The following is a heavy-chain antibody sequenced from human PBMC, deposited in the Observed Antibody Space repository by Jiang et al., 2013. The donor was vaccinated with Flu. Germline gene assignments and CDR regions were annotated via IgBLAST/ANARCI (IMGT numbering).Heavy chain of an antibody. CDR3: ARDLVYFGDRSSSFGIDV. CDR1: GASIDSYY. CDR2: IDYYERT. Sequence: GPGLVKPSETLSLNCTVSGASIDSYYWSWIRKPPGKGLEWIGHIDYYERTNYNPSLQSRVTILVDTSKTQFSLKMSSVTAADTAVYYCARDLVYFGDRSSSFGIDVWGKGDHGHRLL. D-gene: IGHD3-10*01. J-gene: IGHJ6*04. V-gene: IGHV4-59*13.